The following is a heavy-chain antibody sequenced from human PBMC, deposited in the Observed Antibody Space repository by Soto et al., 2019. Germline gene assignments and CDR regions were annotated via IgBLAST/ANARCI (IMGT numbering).Heavy chain of an antibody. CDR2: LDPSDSYT. J-gene: IGHJ4*02. CDR3: ARRRIAAAGNAFDY. V-gene: IGHV5-10-1*01. Sequence: EVQLVQSGAEVKKPGESLRISCKGSGYSFTSYWISWVRQMPGKGLEWMGRLDPSDSYTNYGPSFQGHVTISADKSISTAYLHWRSLKASATAMYYCARRRIAAAGNAFDYWGQGTLVTVSS. CDR1: GYSFTSYW. D-gene: IGHD6-13*01.